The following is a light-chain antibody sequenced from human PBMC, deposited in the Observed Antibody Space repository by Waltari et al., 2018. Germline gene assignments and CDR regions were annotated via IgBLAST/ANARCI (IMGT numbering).Light chain of an antibody. V-gene: IGKV1-39*01. CDR3: QQSYSTPLT. J-gene: IGKJ4*01. CDR1: QSISSY. CDR2: AAS. Sequence: DIQITQSPSSLSASVGDRVTITGRASQSISSYLNWYQQKPGKAPKLLIYAASSLQSGVPSRFSGSGSGTDFTLTISSLQPEDFATYYCQQSYSTPLTFGGGTKVEIK.